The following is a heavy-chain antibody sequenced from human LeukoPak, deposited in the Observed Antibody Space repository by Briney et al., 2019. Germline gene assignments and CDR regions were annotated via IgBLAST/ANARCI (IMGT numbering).Heavy chain of an antibody. D-gene: IGHD6-19*01. V-gene: IGHV3-48*03. CDR1: GFTFSSYE. Sequence: PGGSLRLSCVASGFTFSSYEMNWLRQSPGKGLEWVSFISGSGTTMYYADSVKGRFTISRDNAKNSLHLQMNSLRAEDTAVYYCARSVQWLPYWGQGTLVTVSP. CDR2: ISGSGTTM. J-gene: IGHJ4*02. CDR3: ARSVQWLPY.